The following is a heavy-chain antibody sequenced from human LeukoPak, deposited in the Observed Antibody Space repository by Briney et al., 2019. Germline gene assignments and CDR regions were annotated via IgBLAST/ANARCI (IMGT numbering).Heavy chain of an antibody. Sequence: GGSVRLSCSAAGFTFGDFTMRWFRQSPGQGLEWVGFIRSKVYGGAPEHAASVAARFTISRDDSTSIAYLQMNSVQAEDTAVYYCARGSGRYVMVDWWGQGTLVTVSS. CDR3: ARGSGRYVMVDW. V-gene: IGHV3-49*03. CDR1: GFTFGDFT. D-gene: IGHD6-19*01. J-gene: IGHJ4*02. CDR2: IRSKVYGGAP.